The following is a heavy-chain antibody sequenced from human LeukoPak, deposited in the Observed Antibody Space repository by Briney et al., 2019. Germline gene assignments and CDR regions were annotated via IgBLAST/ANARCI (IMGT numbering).Heavy chain of an antibody. V-gene: IGHV4-59*01. D-gene: IGHD1-26*01. Sequence: SETLSLTCTVSGDSITSYYWSWIRQTPEKGLEWVGYVSNSGRSDYGPSLKSRVTISVDTSKNQFSLKLSSVTAADTAVYYCARDSGSYSGFDPWGQGTLVTVSS. CDR1: GDSITSYY. CDR3: ARDSGSYSGFDP. J-gene: IGHJ5*02. CDR2: VSNSGRS.